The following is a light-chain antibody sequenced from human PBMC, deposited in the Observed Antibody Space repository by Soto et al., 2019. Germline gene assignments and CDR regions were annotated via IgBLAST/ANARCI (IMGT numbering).Light chain of an antibody. Sequence: DIQMTQSPSSLSASVGDRVTITCRASQSISSYLNWYQQKPGKAPKLLIYAASSLQSGVPSRFSGSGSRTDFTLTIISLQPEDFATYYCQQSYSTLSWTFGGGTKVDIK. V-gene: IGKV1-39*01. CDR2: AAS. CDR1: QSISSY. J-gene: IGKJ4*01. CDR3: QQSYSTLSWT.